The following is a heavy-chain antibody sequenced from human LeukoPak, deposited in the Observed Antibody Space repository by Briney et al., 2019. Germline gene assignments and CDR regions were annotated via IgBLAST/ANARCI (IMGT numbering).Heavy chain of an antibody. CDR2: IKQDGSET. CDR3: ARSPVAQARWGYYFDY. Sequence: GGSLRLSCAASGFTFSSCWLGWVRQAPGKGLEWVANIKQDGSETYYVTSVRGRFTISRDNAKNSLYLRMSSLSAEDTAVYYCARSPVAQARWGYYFDYWGQGALVTVSS. J-gene: IGHJ4*02. CDR1: GFTFSSCW. V-gene: IGHV3-7*01. D-gene: IGHD3-16*01.